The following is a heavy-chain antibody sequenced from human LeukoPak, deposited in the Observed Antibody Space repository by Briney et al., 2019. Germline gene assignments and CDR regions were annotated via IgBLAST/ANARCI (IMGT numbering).Heavy chain of an antibody. Sequence: GASVKVSCTVSVYTLTELSMHWVRQAPGKGLEWMGGFDPEDGETIYAQKFQGRVTMTEDTSTDTAYMELSSLRSEDTAVYYCATALMTPNAFDIWGQGTMVTVSS. CDR3: ATALMTPNAFDI. D-gene: IGHD2-15*01. CDR1: VYTLTELS. CDR2: FDPEDGET. V-gene: IGHV1-24*01. J-gene: IGHJ3*02.